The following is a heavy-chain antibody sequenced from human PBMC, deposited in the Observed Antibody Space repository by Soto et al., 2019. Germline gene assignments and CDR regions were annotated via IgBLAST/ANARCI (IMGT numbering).Heavy chain of an antibody. CDR3: ARGGIVVVPAAVDYGMDV. CDR2: IMPIFGTA. V-gene: IGHV1-69*01. Sequence: QVQLVQSGAEVKKPGSSVKVSCKASGGTFSSYAISWVRQAPGQGLEWMGGIMPIFGTANYEQKFQGRVTITADESKSTAYMEMSSLRSEDTAVYYCARGGIVVVPAAVDYGMDVWGQGTTVTASS. D-gene: IGHD2-2*01. CDR1: GGTFSSYA. J-gene: IGHJ6*02.